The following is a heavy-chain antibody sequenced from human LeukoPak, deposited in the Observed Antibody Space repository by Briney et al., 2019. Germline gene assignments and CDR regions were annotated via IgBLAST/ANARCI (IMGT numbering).Heavy chain of an antibody. CDR3: ARETYDILTGYYPFLDY. V-gene: IGHV4-38-2*02. CDR2: IYHSGST. D-gene: IGHD3-9*01. Sequence: NPSETLSLTCTVSGYSISSGYYWGWIRPPPGKGLEWIGSIYHSGSTYYNPSLKSRVTISVDTSKNQFSLKLSSVTAADTAVYYCARETYDILTGYYPFLDYWGQGTLVTVSS. J-gene: IGHJ4*02. CDR1: GYSISSGYY.